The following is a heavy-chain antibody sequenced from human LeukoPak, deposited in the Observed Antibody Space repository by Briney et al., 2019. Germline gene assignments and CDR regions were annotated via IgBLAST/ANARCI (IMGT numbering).Heavy chain of an antibody. CDR2: IYYSGST. Sequence: PSETLSLTCAVYGGSFSGYYWGWIRQPPGKGLEWIGSIYYSGSTNYNPSLKSRVTISVDTSKNQFSLKLSSVTAADTAVYYCARPYSSGYRGAFDIWGQGTMVTVSS. V-gene: IGHV4-59*01. CDR1: GGSFSGYY. J-gene: IGHJ3*02. CDR3: ARPYSSGYRGAFDI. D-gene: IGHD6-19*01.